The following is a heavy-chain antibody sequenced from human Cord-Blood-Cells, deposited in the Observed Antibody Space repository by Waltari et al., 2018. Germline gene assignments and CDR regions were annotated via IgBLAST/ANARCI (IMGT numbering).Heavy chain of an antibody. CDR3: ARDEYSSSLFYYYGMDV. J-gene: IGHJ6*02. Sequence: EVQLVESGGGLVQPGGSLRLSCAASGFTFSSYSMNWVRQAPGKGLEWVSYIRSSSSTIYYADSVKGRFTISRDNAKNSLYLQMNSLRAEDTAVYYCARDEYSSSLFYYYGMDVWGQGTTVTVSS. CDR1: GFTFSSYS. CDR2: IRSSSSTI. D-gene: IGHD6-6*01. V-gene: IGHV3-48*01.